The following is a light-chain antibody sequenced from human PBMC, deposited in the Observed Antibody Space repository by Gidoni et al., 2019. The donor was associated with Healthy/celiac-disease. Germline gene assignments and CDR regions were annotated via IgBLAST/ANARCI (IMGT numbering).Light chain of an antibody. V-gene: IGLV3-21*02. J-gene: IGLJ2*01. Sequence: SCVLTQPPSVSVAPGQTARITCGGNNIGSKSVHWYQQKPGQAPVLVVYDVSDRPSGIPERFSGSNSGNTATLTISRVEAGDEADYYCQVWDSSSDQEVFGGGTKLTVL. CDR3: QVWDSSSDQEV. CDR1: NIGSKS. CDR2: DVS.